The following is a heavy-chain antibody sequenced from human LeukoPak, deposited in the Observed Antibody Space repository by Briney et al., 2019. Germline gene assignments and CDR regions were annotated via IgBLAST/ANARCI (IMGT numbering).Heavy chain of an antibody. V-gene: IGHV4-39*07. CDR3: ARGISSGWLLSVDY. Sequence: SETLSLTCTVSGGSLSSGGYYWAWIRQPPGKGLEWIGSIYYSGSTHYNPSLTSRVTISLDTSKNQFSLKLSSVTAADTAVYYCARGISSGWLLSVDYWGQGTLVTVSS. J-gene: IGHJ4*02. CDR2: IYYSGST. D-gene: IGHD6-19*01. CDR1: GGSLSSGGYY.